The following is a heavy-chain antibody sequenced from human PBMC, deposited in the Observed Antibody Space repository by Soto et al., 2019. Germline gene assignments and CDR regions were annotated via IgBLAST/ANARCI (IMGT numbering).Heavy chain of an antibody. Sequence: SGPTLVNPTQTLTLTCTFSVFSLSTSGVGVGWIRQPPGKALEWLALIYWDDDKRYSPSLKSRLTITKDTSKHQVVLTKTNMDPVDTATYYCSHRRKSGEWELPEFDYWGQGTLVTVSS. V-gene: IGHV2-5*02. CDR2: IYWDDDK. CDR3: SHRRKSGEWELPEFDY. J-gene: IGHJ4*02. CDR1: VFSLSTSGVG. D-gene: IGHD1-26*01.